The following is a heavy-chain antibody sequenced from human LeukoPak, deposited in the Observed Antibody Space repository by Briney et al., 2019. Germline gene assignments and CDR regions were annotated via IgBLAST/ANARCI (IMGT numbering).Heavy chain of an antibody. V-gene: IGHV1-2*02. J-gene: IGHJ2*01. D-gene: IGHD4-23*01. Sequence: ASVKVSCKASGYTFTGYYMHWVRQAPGQGLEWMGWINPNSGGTNYAQKFQGRVTMTRDTSISTAYMELNSLRSDDTAVYYCARAETPGPSNWYFDLWGRGTLVTVSS. CDR2: INPNSGGT. CDR1: GYTFTGYY. CDR3: ARAETPGPSNWYFDL.